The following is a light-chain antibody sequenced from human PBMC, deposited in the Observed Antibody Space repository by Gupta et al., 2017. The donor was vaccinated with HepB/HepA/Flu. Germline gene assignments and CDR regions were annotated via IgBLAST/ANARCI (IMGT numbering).Light chain of an antibody. CDR3: QTWGTGIRV. CDR2: LNSDGSH. CDR1: SGHSSYA. Sequence: QLVLTQSPSASASLGASVKLTCTLSSGHSSYAIAWHQQQPEKGPRYLMNLNSDGSHSKGDGIPDRFSGSSSVAERYLTISSLQSDHEADYYCQTWGTGIRVFGGGTKLTVL. J-gene: IGLJ3*02. V-gene: IGLV4-69*01.